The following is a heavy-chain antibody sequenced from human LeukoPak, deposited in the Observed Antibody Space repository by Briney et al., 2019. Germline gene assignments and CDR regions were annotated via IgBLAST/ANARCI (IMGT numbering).Heavy chain of an antibody. J-gene: IGHJ5*02. CDR3: ARVGDDIVAGGSWFDP. Sequence: SVKVSCKASGRTFSSYAISWVRQAPGQGLEWMGGIIPIFGSANYAQNFQGRVTITADESTTTAYMELSSLRSEDTAVYYCARVGDDIVAGGSWFDPWGQGTLVTVSS. CDR2: IIPIFGSA. D-gene: IGHD5-12*01. CDR1: GRTFSSYA. V-gene: IGHV1-69*13.